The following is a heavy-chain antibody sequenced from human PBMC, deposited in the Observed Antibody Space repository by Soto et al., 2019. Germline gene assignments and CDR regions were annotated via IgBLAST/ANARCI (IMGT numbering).Heavy chain of an antibody. CDR3: ARDRSGYYYGSGSLHYGMDV. CDR2: ISSSSSYT. J-gene: IGHJ6*02. V-gene: IGHV3-11*05. D-gene: IGHD3-10*01. Sequence: GGSLRLSCAASGFTFSDYYMSWIRQAPGKGLEWVSYISSSSSYTNYADSVKGRFTISRDNAKNSLYLQMNSLRAEDTAVYYCARDRSGYYYGSGSLHYGMDVWGQGTTVTVSS. CDR1: GFTFSDYY.